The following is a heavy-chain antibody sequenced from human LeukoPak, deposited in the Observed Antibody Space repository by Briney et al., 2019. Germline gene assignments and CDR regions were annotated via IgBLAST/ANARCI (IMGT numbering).Heavy chain of an antibody. CDR2: IYYSGST. CDR1: GGSISSHY. D-gene: IGHD3-10*01. Sequence: SETLSLTCTVSGGSISSHYWSWIRQPPGKGLEWIGYIYYSGSTNYNPSLKSRVTISVDTSKNQFSLKLSSVTAADTAVYYCARLQYYYGSGSYYFDYWGQGTLVTVSS. V-gene: IGHV4-59*08. CDR3: ARLQYYYGSGSYYFDY. J-gene: IGHJ4*02.